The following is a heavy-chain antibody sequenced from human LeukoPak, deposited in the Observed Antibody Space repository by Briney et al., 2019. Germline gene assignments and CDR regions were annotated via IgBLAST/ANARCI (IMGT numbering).Heavy chain of an antibody. Sequence: PSQTLSLTCTVSGGSISSGGYYWSWIRQPPGKGLEWIGSIYYSGSTYYNPSLKSRVTISVDTSKNQFSLKLSSVTAADTAAYYCASAFYSYGFPGYFDYWGQGTLVTVSS. CDR1: GGSISSGGYY. J-gene: IGHJ4*02. CDR2: IYYSGST. D-gene: IGHD5-18*01. V-gene: IGHV4-39*07. CDR3: ASAFYSYGFPGYFDY.